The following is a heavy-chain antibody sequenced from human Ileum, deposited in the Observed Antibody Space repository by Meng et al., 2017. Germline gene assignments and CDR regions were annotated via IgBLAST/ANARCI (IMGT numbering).Heavy chain of an antibody. CDR3: ARDGHYGSGSYMFDY. Sequence: AGSLSLSCSVSAYSISGAYYWGWIRQPPGKGLKWIGSIYHSGSTYYNPSLESRVTISLDTSKNQFSLKLTSVTAADTAVYYCARDGHYGSGSYMFDYWGQGMLVTVSS. CDR2: IYHSGST. V-gene: IGHV4-38-2*02. J-gene: IGHJ4*02. D-gene: IGHD3-10*01. CDR1: AYSISGAYY.